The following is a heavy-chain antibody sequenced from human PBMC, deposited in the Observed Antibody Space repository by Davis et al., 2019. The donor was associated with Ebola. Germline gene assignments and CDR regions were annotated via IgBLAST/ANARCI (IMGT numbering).Heavy chain of an antibody. J-gene: IGHJ4*02. CDR2: ISSTGTYT. D-gene: IGHD2-2*01. Sequence: GESLKISCTASGFTFGDYYMTWVRQAPGKGPEWISYISSTGTYTDYADSVKGRFTISRDSAQSSLYLQMGSLRVEDTAVYYCARVPSRRVSCYDFWGQGTLVSVSS. CDR1: GFTFGDYY. V-gene: IGHV3-11*06. CDR3: ARVPSRRVSCYDF.